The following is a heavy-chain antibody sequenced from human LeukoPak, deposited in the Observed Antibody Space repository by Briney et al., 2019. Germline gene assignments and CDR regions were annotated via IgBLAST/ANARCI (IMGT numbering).Heavy chain of an antibody. Sequence: SETLSLTCTVSGGSLSSNYWNWLRQPAGKGLEWIGRIYNTGSTNYNPSLESRVTMSVGTSKNQYSLKLSSVTAADTAVYYCVRAKISAAGVWLFDPWGQGTLITVSS. D-gene: IGHD6-13*01. V-gene: IGHV4-4*07. CDR2: IYNTGST. CDR3: VRAKISAAGVWLFDP. CDR1: GGSLSSNY. J-gene: IGHJ5*02.